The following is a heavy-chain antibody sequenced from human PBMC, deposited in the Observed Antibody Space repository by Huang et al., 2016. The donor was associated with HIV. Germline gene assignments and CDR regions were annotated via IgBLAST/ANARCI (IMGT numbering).Heavy chain of an antibody. Sequence: QVQLQESGPGLVKPSETLSLTCTVSGGSISTYYWRWLRQSAGKGLELIGRFYTSGNTNYNPSLRSRVTMSVDTSKNQFSLRLTSVTAADTAVYYCARENEFCGSTNCHHYYYGLDVWGQGTTVTVSS. D-gene: IGHD2-2*01. CDR2: FYTSGNT. CDR3: ARENEFCGSTNCHHYYYGLDV. V-gene: IGHV4-4*07. J-gene: IGHJ6*02. CDR1: GGSISTYY.